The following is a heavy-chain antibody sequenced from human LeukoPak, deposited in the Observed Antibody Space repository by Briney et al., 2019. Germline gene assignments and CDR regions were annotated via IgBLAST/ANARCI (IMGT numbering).Heavy chain of an antibody. CDR1: GVSIRSSYYY. J-gene: IGHJ4*02. CDR3: VRDYSNFVQGD. V-gene: IGHV4-39*02. D-gene: IGHD4-11*01. Sequence: SETLSLTCTVSGVSIRSSYYYWGWIRQPPGKGLEWIGSIYSGGETHYNPSLNSRVTIFLDTSKNRFSLNLISVTATDTAVYYCVRDYSNFVQGDWGQGTLVTVSS. CDR2: IYSGGET.